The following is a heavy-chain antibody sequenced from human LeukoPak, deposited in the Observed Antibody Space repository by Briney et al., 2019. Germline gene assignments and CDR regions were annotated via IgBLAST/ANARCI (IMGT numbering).Heavy chain of an antibody. CDR1: GFTFSSYC. Sequence: PGGSLRLSCAASGFTFSSYCMNWARQASGKGLEWVASINHNGNVNYYVYSVKGRFTISRDNAKNSLYLQVSNLRAEDTAVYFCARGGGLDVWGQGATVTVSS. J-gene: IGHJ6*02. D-gene: IGHD3-16*01. CDR2: INHNGNVN. V-gene: IGHV3-7*03. CDR3: ARGGGLDV.